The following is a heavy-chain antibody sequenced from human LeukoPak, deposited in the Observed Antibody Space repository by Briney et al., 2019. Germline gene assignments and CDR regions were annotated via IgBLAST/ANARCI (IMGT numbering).Heavy chain of an antibody. V-gene: IGHV3-7*01. J-gene: IGHJ6*02. CDR2: IKQDGSEK. Sequence: GGSLRLSCAASGFTFSSYWMSWVRLAPGKGLEWVANIKQDGSEKYFVDSVKGRFTISRDNAKNSLYLQMNSLRAEDTAVYYCARDRYCSSTSCPREYYYYYGMDVWGQGTTITVSS. D-gene: IGHD2-2*01. CDR3: ARDRYCSSTSCPREYYYYYGMDV. CDR1: GFTFSSYW.